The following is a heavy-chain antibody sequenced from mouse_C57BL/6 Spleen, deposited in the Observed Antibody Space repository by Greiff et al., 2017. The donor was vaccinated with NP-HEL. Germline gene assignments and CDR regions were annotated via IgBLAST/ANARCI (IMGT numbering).Heavy chain of an antibody. CDR3: TRDRDYGSIYAMDY. D-gene: IGHD1-1*01. V-gene: IGHV5-9-1*02. J-gene: IGHJ4*01. CDR1: GFTFSSYA. Sequence: EVQLVESGEGLVKPGGSLKLSCAASGFTFSSYAMSWVRQTPEKRLEWVAYISSGGDYIYYADTVKGRFTISRDNARNTLYLQMSSLKSEDTAMYYCTRDRDYGSIYAMDYWGQGTSVTVSS. CDR2: ISSGGDYI.